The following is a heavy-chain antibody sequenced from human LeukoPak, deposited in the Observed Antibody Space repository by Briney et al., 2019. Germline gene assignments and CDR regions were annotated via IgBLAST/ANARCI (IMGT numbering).Heavy chain of an antibody. J-gene: IGHJ4*02. CDR2: IYYSGST. CDR3: ARESDSYGPPGY. CDR1: GGSISSSSYY. V-gene: IGHV4-39*07. D-gene: IGHD5-18*01. Sequence: SETLSLTCTVSGGSISSSSYYWGWIRQPPGKGLEWIGSIYYSGSTYYNPSLKSRVTISVDTSKNQFSLKLSSVTAADTAVYYCARESDSYGPPGYWGQGTLVTVSS.